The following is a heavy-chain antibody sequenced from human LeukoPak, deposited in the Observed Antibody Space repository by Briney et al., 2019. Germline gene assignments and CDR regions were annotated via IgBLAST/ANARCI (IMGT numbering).Heavy chain of an antibody. D-gene: IGHD3-22*01. Sequence: SETLSLTCTVSGGSISSSSYYWSWIRQPAGKGLEWIGRIYTSGSTNYNPSLKSRVTISVDTSKNQFSLKLSSVTAADTAVYYCARAPFYDSSGYYPHLFDYWGQGTLVTVSS. J-gene: IGHJ4*02. CDR3: ARAPFYDSSGYYPHLFDY. V-gene: IGHV4-61*02. CDR2: IYTSGST. CDR1: GGSISSSSYY.